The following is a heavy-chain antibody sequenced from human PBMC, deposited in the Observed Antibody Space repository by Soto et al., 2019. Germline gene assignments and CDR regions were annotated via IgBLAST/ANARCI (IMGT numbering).Heavy chain of an antibody. CDR1: AVTFTGYG. CDR3: ARDGVGSTAYFGYFDY. J-gene: IGHJ4*02. V-gene: IGHV3-33*01. D-gene: IGHD1-26*01. Sequence: QVELVESGGGVVQPGRSLRLSCAASAVTFTGYGMHWVRQAPGKGLEWVAVIRFDGSNIYYADSVKGRFTISRDNARKMLYLQMDSLRAEDTAVYYCARDGVGSTAYFGYFDYWGLGTLVTVSS. CDR2: IRFDGSNI.